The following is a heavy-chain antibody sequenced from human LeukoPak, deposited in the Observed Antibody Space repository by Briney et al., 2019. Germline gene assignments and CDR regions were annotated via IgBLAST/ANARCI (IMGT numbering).Heavy chain of an antibody. Sequence: PGGSLRLSCAASGFTFSSYAMSWVRQAPGKGLEWVSAISGSGGSTYYADSVKGRFTISRDNAKNSLYLQMNSLRAEDTAVYYCARGETVVTHFDYWGQGTLVTVSS. CDR1: GFTFSSYA. V-gene: IGHV3-23*01. CDR3: ARGETVVTHFDY. D-gene: IGHD4-23*01. CDR2: ISGSGGST. J-gene: IGHJ4*02.